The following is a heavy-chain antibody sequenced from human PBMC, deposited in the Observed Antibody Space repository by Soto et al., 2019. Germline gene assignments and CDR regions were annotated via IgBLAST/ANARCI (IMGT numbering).Heavy chain of an antibody. CDR1: GGTFSSYA. V-gene: IGHV1-69*13. CDR3: ARVEVPGVGSVVGWFDP. D-gene: IGHD2-15*01. J-gene: IGHJ5*02. CDR2: IIPIFGTA. Sequence: SVKVSCKASGGTFSSYAISWVRQAPGQGLEWMGGIIPIFGTANYAQKFQGRVTITADESTSTAYMELSSLRSEDTAVYYCARVEVPGVGSVVGWFDPWGQGTLVTVSS.